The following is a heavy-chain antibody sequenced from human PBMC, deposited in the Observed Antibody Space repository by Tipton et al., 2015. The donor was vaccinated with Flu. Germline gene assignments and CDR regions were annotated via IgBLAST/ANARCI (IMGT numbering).Heavy chain of an antibody. Sequence: TLSLTCSVSGDSLGSSFYWAWIRQPPGRGLEWIANVHTSAGTYYNPSLKSRVTITVDTSKNQFSLRLTSMTAADTALYYCARRDYSTYVSDPKNRFDPWGQGTLVTVSS. CDR2: VHTSAGT. V-gene: IGHV4-38-2*01. D-gene: IGHD4-11*01. J-gene: IGHJ5*02. CDR3: ARRDYSTYVSDPKNRFDP. CDR1: GDSLGSSFY.